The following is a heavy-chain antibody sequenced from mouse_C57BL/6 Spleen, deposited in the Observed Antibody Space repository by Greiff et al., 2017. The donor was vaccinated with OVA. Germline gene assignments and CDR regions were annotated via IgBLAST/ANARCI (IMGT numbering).Heavy chain of an antibody. CDR1: GYAFRSYW. Sequence: VQRVESGAELVKPGASVKISCKASGYAFRSYWMNWVKQRPGKGLEWIGQIYPGDGDTNYNGKFKGKATLTADKSSSTAYMQLSSLTSEDAAVYFCARDYSNYGGAMDYWGQGTSGTVSS. J-gene: IGHJ4*01. V-gene: IGHV1-80*01. D-gene: IGHD2-5*01. CDR3: ARDYSNYGGAMDY. CDR2: IYPGDGDT.